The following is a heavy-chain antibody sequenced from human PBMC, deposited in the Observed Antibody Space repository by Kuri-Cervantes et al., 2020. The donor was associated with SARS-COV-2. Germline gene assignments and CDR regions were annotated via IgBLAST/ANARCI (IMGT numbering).Heavy chain of an antibody. CDR3: ARVRGSIASVGEEWFDP. D-gene: IGHD3-10*01. CDR2: IYHDGST. J-gene: IGHJ5*02. Sequence: SETLSLTCTVSGDTISSYSGSFHYWPWIRQPPGKGLEWIGSIYHDGSTYSNPSLKGRVTISVDTSKNQISLKLSSVTAADTAVYYCARVRGSIASVGEEWFDPWGQGTLVTVSS. CDR1: GDTISSYSGSFHY. V-gene: IGHV4-39*01.